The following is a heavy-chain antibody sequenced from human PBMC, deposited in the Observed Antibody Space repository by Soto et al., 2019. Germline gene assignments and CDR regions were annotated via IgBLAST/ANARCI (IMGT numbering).Heavy chain of an antibody. D-gene: IGHD3-3*01. CDR2: MNRDGSSI. Sequence: PGGSLRLSCGASGFIFSNYWMHWVRPAPGKGLEWVSRMNRDGSSINYADSVKGRFTISRDNAKNTLYLQMNSLRVEDTAVYYCSTDEPSYDFWRRGLDVWGQGTTVTVSS. V-gene: IGHV3-74*01. J-gene: IGHJ6*02. CDR1: GFIFSNYW. CDR3: STDEPSYDFWRRGLDV.